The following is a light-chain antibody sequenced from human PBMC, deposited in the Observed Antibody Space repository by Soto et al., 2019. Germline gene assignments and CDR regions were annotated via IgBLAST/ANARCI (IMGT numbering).Light chain of an antibody. V-gene: IGKV1-5*01. CDR1: QSISIW. J-gene: IGKJ1*01. Sequence: DIQMTHSPSTLSASVLYIVTITFRASQSISIWLAWYQQKAGKAPKLLIYDASSLESGFPSRFSGSGSGTEFTLTIASLQPDDFATYYCQKYETFSGKFGPGTKVDIK. CDR2: DAS. CDR3: QKYETFSGK.